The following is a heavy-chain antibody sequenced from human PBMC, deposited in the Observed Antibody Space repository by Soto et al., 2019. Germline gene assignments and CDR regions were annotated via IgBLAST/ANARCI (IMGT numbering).Heavy chain of an antibody. V-gene: IGHV3-23*01. CDR2: ISGSGGST. CDR1: GFTFSSYA. D-gene: IGHD3-16*02. Sequence: PGGSLRLSCAASGFTFSSYAMSWVRQAPWKGLEWVSAISGSGGSTYYADSVKGRFTISRDNSKNTLYLQMNSLRAEDTAVYYRAKVPYDYIWGSYRSPLSYWGQGTLVTVST. J-gene: IGHJ4*02. CDR3: AKVPYDYIWGSYRSPLSY.